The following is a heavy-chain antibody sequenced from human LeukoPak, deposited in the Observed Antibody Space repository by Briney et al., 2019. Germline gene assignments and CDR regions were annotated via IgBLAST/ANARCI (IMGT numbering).Heavy chain of an antibody. J-gene: IGHJ4*02. CDR3: ARGEGSSGDH. CDR1: GFSFSNFW. CDR2: IHPEGNEK. V-gene: IGHV3-7*04. Sequence: PGGSLRLSCAVSGFSFSNFWMSWVRQAQGRWLECVTNIHPEGNEKYHVESVKGRFTISRDNTKNLMFLQMNGLRVEDTAVYYCARGEGSSGDHWGQGTLVTVSS.